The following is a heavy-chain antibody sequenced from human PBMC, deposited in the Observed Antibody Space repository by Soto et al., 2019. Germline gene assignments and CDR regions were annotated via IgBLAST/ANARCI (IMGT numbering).Heavy chain of an antibody. CDR1: EFTFSNYA. Sequence: GGSLRLSCAASEFTFSNYAMSWVRQAPGKGVEWVSAISYGGGTTYYADSVKGRFTISRDNSKNTLYLQMNSLRAEDTAVYYCARDSNDDILTIDYWGQGTLVTVSS. CDR3: ARDSNDDILTIDY. D-gene: IGHD3-9*01. J-gene: IGHJ4*02. CDR2: ISYGGGTT. V-gene: IGHV3-23*01.